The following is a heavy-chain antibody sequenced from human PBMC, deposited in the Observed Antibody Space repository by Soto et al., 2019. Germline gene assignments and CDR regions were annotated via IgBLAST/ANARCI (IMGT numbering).Heavy chain of an antibody. CDR1: GGSISSSSW. V-gene: IGHV4-4*02. CDR2: IYHSGST. Sequence: WETLCLTCAVSGGSISSSSWRCWVRQPPGKGLGWIGVIYHSGSTNYKPSLKSRVTISVDKSKNQFSLNLSSVTAADTAVDYCARRRFIVGVVAATDYYYYGMDVWGQGTTVTVSS. D-gene: IGHD2-15*01. CDR3: ARRRFIVGVVAATDYYYYGMDV. J-gene: IGHJ6*02.